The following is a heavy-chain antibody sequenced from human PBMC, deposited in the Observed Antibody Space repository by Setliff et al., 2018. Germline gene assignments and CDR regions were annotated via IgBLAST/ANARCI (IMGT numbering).Heavy chain of an antibody. CDR1: GGSTGPHY. CDR2: IFYSDTA. Sequence: PSETLSLTCTVSGGSTGPHYWSWIRQAPGKGLEWIGHIFYSDTAKYNPSLESRAAISVDSSKNQSSLKLRSVTAADTAVYYCARDRATVIRGVTSFFYYYMDVWGGGTTVTVSS. J-gene: IGHJ6*03. D-gene: IGHD3-10*01. V-gene: IGHV4-59*11. CDR3: ARDRATVIRGVTSFFYYYMDV.